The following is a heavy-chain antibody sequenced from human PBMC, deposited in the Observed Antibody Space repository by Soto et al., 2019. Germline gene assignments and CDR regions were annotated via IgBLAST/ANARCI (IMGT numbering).Heavy chain of an antibody. CDR1: GFTFSNYA. J-gene: IGHJ6*02. D-gene: IGHD2-15*01. CDR2: LSGSGDTA. V-gene: IGHV3-23*01. Sequence: PGGSLRLSCAASGFTFSNYAMNWVRQAPGKGLEWVSVLSGSGDTADYADSVKGRFTISRDNSKNTLYLQMNSLRAEDTAVYYCAKGRVAATYGMDVWGQGTTVTVS. CDR3: AKGRVAATYGMDV.